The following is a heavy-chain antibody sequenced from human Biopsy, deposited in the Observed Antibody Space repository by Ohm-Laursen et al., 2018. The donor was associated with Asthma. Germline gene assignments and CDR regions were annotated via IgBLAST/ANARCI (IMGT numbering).Heavy chain of an antibody. Sequence: GASVKVSCKASGYTFTSYYIHWVRQAPGQGLEWMGWINPNSGGTNYAQKFQGWVAMTRDTSISTAYMELSRLRSDDTAVYYCARDAAAAGESYYYYYGMDVWGQGTTVTVSS. CDR3: ARDAAAAGESYYYYYGMDV. V-gene: IGHV1-2*04. CDR1: GYTFTSYY. J-gene: IGHJ6*02. D-gene: IGHD6-13*01. CDR2: INPNSGGT.